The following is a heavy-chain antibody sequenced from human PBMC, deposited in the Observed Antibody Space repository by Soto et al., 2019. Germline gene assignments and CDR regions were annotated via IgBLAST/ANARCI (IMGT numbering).Heavy chain of an antibody. Sequence: ASVKVSCKASGGTFSSYALSWVRQAPGQGLEWMGGIIPIFGTANYAQKFQGRVTITADESTSTAYMELSSLRSEDTAVYYCVTKREAGSSPKGNWNYGAPYYYYGMDVRGQGTTVTVSS. J-gene: IGHJ6*02. CDR3: VTKREAGSSPKGNWNYGAPYYYYGMDV. CDR1: GGTFSSYA. D-gene: IGHD1-7*01. V-gene: IGHV1-69*13. CDR2: IIPIFGTA.